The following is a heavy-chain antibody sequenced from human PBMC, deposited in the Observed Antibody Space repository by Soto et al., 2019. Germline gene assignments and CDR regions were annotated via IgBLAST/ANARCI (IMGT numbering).Heavy chain of an antibody. CDR2: ISSSSSYI. Sequence: PGGSLRLSCAASGFTFSSYSMNWVRQAPGKGLEWVSSISSSSSYIYYADSVKGRFTISRDNAKNSLYLQMNSLRAEDTAVYYCARAKGLTRFGVVIDYSGMDVWGQGTTVTVSS. D-gene: IGHD3-3*01. J-gene: IGHJ6*02. V-gene: IGHV3-21*01. CDR3: ARAKGLTRFGVVIDYSGMDV. CDR1: GFTFSSYS.